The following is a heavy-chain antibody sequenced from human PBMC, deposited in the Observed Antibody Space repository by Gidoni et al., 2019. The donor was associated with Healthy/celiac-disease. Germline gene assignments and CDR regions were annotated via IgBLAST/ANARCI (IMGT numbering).Heavy chain of an antibody. CDR2: ISSSGSTI. CDR1: VFTFSDYY. CDR3: ARERMTTVTTYYFDY. D-gene: IGHD4-17*01. Sequence: QVQLVESGGGLVKPGVSLRLSCAPSVFTFSDYYMSWIRQAPGKGREWVSYISSSGSTIYYADSVKGRFTISRDNAKNSLYLQMNSLRAEDTAVYYCARERMTTVTTYYFDYWGQGTLVTVSS. V-gene: IGHV3-11*01. J-gene: IGHJ4*02.